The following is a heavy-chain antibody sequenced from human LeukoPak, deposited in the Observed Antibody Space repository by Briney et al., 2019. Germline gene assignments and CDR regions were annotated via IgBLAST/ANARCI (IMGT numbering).Heavy chain of an antibody. CDR2: ISYDGSNK. D-gene: IGHD3-10*01. V-gene: IGHV3-30*04. J-gene: IGHJ6*04. Sequence: GGSLRLSCAASGFTFSIYAMHWVRQAPGKGLEWVAVISYDGSNKYYADSVKGRFTISRDNSKNTLYLQMNSLRAEDTAVYYCASSMVRGVTYYYYGMDVWGKGTTVTVSS. CDR1: GFTFSIYA. CDR3: ASSMVRGVTYYYYGMDV.